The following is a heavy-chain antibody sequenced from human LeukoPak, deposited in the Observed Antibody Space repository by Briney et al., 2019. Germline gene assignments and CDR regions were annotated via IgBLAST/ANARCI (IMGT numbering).Heavy chain of an antibody. Sequence: GGSLRLSCAASGFTFDDYTMHWVRQAPGKGLEWVSLISWDGGSTYYADSVKGRFTISRDNSKNTLYLQMNSLRAEDTAVYYCARDPHTTVSNLYWYFDLWGRGTLVTVSS. CDR1: GFTFDDYT. CDR2: ISWDGGST. D-gene: IGHD4-17*01. J-gene: IGHJ2*01. V-gene: IGHV3-43*01. CDR3: ARDPHTTVSNLYWYFDL.